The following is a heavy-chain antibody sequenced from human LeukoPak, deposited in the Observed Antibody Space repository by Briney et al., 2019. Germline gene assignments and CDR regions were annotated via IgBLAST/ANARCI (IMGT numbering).Heavy chain of an antibody. CDR3: AKDYARSSSWLDY. CDR1: GFTFSSYG. CDR2: VSYDGSNK. Sequence: GGSLRLSCAASGFTFSSYGMHWVRQAPGKGLEWVAVVSYDGSNKYYADSVKGRFTISRDNSKNTLYLQMNSLRAEDTAVYYCAKDYARSSSWLDYWGQGTLVTVSS. V-gene: IGHV3-30*18. J-gene: IGHJ4*02. D-gene: IGHD6-13*01.